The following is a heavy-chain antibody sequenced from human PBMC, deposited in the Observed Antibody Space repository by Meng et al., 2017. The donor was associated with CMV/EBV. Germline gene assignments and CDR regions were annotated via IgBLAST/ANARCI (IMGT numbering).Heavy chain of an antibody. V-gene: IGHV4-4*07. D-gene: IGHD3-22*01. CDR1: GGSISSYY. CDR3: ARGGLYYYDSSGHFDY. CDR2: IYTSGST. Sequence: QVRLQESGRGLVKPSETLSPTCTVSGGSISSYYWSWLRQPAGKGLEWIGRIYTSGSTNYNPSLKSRVTMSVDTSKNQFSLKLSSVTAADTAVYYCARGGLYYYDSSGHFDYWGQGTLVTVSS. J-gene: IGHJ4*02.